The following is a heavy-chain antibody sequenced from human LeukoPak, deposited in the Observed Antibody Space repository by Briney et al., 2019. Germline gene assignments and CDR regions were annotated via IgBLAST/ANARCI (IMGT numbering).Heavy chain of an antibody. V-gene: IGHV3-30*03. CDR1: GFTFSSYG. J-gene: IGHJ2*01. CDR3: ARARKDIVVVPAAKKRGYRYFDL. Sequence: GGSLRLSCAASGFTFSSYGMHWVRQAPGKGLEWVAVISYDGSNKYYADSVKGRFTISRDNSKNTLYLQMNSLRAEDTAVYYCARARKDIVVVPAAKKRGYRYFDLWGRGTLVTVSS. CDR2: ISYDGSNK. D-gene: IGHD2-2*01.